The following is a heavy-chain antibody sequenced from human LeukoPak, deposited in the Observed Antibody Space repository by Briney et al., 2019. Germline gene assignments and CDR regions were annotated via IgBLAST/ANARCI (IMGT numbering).Heavy chain of an antibody. CDR2: IYPGDSET. J-gene: IGHJ4*02. V-gene: IGHV5-51*01. CDR1: GYSFSSYW. D-gene: IGHD2-2*01. Sequence: GESLKISCKGSGYSFSSYWIGWVRQMPGKGLEWMGIIYPGDSETRNSPSFQGQVTISADKSISTAYLQWSSLKASDTAMYYCARRRRVVPAAKGYYFDYWGQGTLVTVSS. CDR3: ARRRRVVPAAKGYYFDY.